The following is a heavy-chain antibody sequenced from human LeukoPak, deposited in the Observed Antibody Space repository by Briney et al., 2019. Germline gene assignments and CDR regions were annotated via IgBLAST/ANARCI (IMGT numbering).Heavy chain of an antibody. J-gene: IGHJ4*02. D-gene: IGHD1-26*01. CDR1: GFTFNGYA. Sequence: GGSLRLSCAASGFTFNGYAMAWVRQAPEKGLEWVSSITDSGVNTYYADSVKGRFTISRDNSKNTLYLQMNSLRAEDTAVYYCAKGSRGSYDYWGQGTLVTVSS. V-gene: IGHV3-23*01. CDR3: AKGSRGSYDY. CDR2: ITDSGVNT.